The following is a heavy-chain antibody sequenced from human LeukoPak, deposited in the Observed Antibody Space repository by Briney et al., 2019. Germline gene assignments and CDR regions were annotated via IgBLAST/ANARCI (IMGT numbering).Heavy chain of an antibody. V-gene: IGHV5-51*01. CDR2: IYPGDSDT. D-gene: IGHD2-2*01. Sequence: GESLKISCKGSGYSFTTYWIAWVRQMPGKGLEWMGIIYPGDSDTTYGPSFQGLVTIPTDKSISTAYLQWSSLKASDTAMYFCARSDASSGAFDIWGQGTMVTVSS. CDR3: ARSDASSGAFDI. J-gene: IGHJ3*02. CDR1: GYSFTTYW.